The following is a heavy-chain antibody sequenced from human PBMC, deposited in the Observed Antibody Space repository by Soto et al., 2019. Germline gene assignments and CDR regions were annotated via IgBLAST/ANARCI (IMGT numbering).Heavy chain of an antibody. Sequence: SETLSLTCAVSGYSISSGYYWGWIRQPPGKGLEWIGYIYYSGSTYYNPSLKSRVTISVDTSKNQFSLKLSSVTAADTAVYYCARVGLTHYYYYYGMDVWGQGTTVTVSS. J-gene: IGHJ6*02. CDR2: IYYSGST. D-gene: IGHD3-10*01. V-gene: IGHV4-38-2*01. CDR1: GYSISSGYY. CDR3: ARVGLTHYYYYYGMDV.